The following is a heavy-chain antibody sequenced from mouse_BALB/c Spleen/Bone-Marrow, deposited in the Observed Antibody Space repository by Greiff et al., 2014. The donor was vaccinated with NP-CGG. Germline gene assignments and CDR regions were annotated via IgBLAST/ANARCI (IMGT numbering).Heavy chain of an antibody. CDR1: GYTFTSCY. J-gene: IGHJ2*01. V-gene: IGHV1S56*01. Sequence: LVESGPELVKPGASVKMSCKASGYTFTSCYIHWVKQSPGQGLEWIGWIYPGDGSTEYNEKFKGKTTLTADKSSSTAYMLLSSLTSEDSAIYFCARPDGNYESYFDYWGQGTILTVSS. D-gene: IGHD2-1*01. CDR2: IYPGDGST. CDR3: ARPDGNYESYFDY.